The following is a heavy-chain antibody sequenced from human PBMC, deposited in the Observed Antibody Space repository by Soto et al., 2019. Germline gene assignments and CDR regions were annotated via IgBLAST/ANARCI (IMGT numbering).Heavy chain of an antibody. D-gene: IGHD5-12*01. J-gene: IGHJ4*02. Sequence: WETLSLTCTVSGGSINTFYWSWVRQPAGKGLEWIGRIFSSGSTSFNPSPESRVAMSVDTSKNHFSLNLSSVTAADMAVYYCAREGSYSAYNFAHGIQLWSFDFWGQGALVTVSS. V-gene: IGHV4-4*07. CDR1: GGSINTFY. CDR2: IFSSGST. CDR3: AREGSYSAYNFAHGIQLWSFDF.